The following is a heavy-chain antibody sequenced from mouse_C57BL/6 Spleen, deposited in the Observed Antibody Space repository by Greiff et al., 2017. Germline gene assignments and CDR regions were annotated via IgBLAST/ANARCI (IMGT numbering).Heavy chain of an antibody. Sequence: QVQLQQSGAELVKPGASVKISCKASGYAFSSYWMNWVKQRPGKGLEWIGQIYPGDGDTNYNGKFKGKATLTADKSSSTAYMQLSSLTSEDSAVYFCITTAPSYAMDYWGQGTSVTVSS. V-gene: IGHV1-80*01. CDR1: GYAFSSYW. J-gene: IGHJ4*01. D-gene: IGHD1-2*01. CDR2: IYPGDGDT. CDR3: ITTAPSYAMDY.